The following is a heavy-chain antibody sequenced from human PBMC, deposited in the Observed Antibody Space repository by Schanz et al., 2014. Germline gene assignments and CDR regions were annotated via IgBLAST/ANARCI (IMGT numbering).Heavy chain of an antibody. V-gene: IGHV3-11*01. J-gene: IGHJ4*02. CDR1: GFIFNDYY. CDR2: ISRDGTTS. Sequence: QVQLVESGGGLVKPGGSLRLSCAASGFIFNDYYMNWIRQAPGKGLEWLSYISRDGTTSYYADSVKGRFTISRDNAKNSLYLEMTSLRVEDTAVYYCARDPNSVNELDYWGQGTLVTVSS. D-gene: IGHD5-12*01. CDR3: ARDPNSVNELDY.